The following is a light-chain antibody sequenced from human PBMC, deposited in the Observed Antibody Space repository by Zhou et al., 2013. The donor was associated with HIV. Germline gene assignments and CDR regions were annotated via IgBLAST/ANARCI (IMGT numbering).Light chain of an antibody. CDR1: QGIANY. J-gene: IGKJ3*01. Sequence: DIQMTQSPSFLSASVGDRVTITCRASQGIANYVAWFQQKPGKAPKLLIYKASSLESGVPSRFSGSGSGTDFTLTISRLEPEDFAVYYCQQYGSSLFTFGPGTKVD. CDR2: KAS. V-gene: IGKV1-16*01. CDR3: QQYGSSLFT.